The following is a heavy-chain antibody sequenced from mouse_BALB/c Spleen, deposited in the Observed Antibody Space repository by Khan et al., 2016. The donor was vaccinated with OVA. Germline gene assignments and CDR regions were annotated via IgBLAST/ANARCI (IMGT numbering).Heavy chain of an antibody. CDR1: GFTFSTYG. D-gene: IGHD1-1*01. CDR2: VSTGGSYT. J-gene: IGHJ3*01. V-gene: IGHV5-6*01. Sequence: EVELVESGGDLVKPGGSLKLSCAASGFTFSTYGMSWVRQAPDKRLEWVATVSTGGSYTYYPDSVKGRCTISRDNAKNTLYLQMSGLRSDDTAMFYCTRLAYYYDSEGVAYWGQGTLVTVSA. CDR3: TRLAYYYDSEGVAY.